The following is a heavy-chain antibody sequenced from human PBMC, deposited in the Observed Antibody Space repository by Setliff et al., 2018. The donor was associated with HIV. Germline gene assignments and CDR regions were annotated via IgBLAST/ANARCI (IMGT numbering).Heavy chain of an antibody. D-gene: IGHD3-9*01. CDR2: IIPIFGTA. J-gene: IGHJ6*03. V-gene: IGHV1-69*13. CDR1: GGTFSSYA. Sequence: SVKVSCKASGGTFSSYAISWVRQAPGQGLEWMGGIIPIFGTANYAQKFQGRVTITADESTSTGYMELSSLRSEDTAVYYCARGGAYFERLFPPSYYMDLWGIGTSVTVSS. CDR3: ARGGAYFERLFPPSYYMDL.